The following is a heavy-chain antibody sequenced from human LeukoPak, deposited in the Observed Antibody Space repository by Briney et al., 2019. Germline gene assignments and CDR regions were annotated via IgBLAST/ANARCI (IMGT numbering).Heavy chain of an antibody. D-gene: IGHD3-16*01. J-gene: IGHJ4*02. CDR2: ISSSGGST. Sequence: GGSLRLSCAASGFTFSGYAMAWVRQAPGKGLEWVTVISSSGGSTYYADSVKGRFTISRDNSKSTVGLQMNGLRAEDTAVYYCAKRSGGGDFDNWGQGTLVTASS. CDR3: AKRSGGGDFDN. CDR1: GFTFSGYA. V-gene: IGHV3-23*01.